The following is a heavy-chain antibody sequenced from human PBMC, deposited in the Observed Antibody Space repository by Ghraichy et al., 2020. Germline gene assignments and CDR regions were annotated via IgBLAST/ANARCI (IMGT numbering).Heavy chain of an antibody. Sequence: SQTLSLTCTVSGDSISSSSYYWGWMRQPPGKGLEWIGLIYYSGNTYYNPSLKSRVTISLNTSKNQFSLKLSSVTAADTAVYYCARISDYGGYYFDYLGQGTLVTVSS. CDR2: IYYSGNT. J-gene: IGHJ4*02. CDR3: ARISDYGGYYFDY. CDR1: GDSISSSSYY. V-gene: IGHV4-39*01. D-gene: IGHD4-17*01.